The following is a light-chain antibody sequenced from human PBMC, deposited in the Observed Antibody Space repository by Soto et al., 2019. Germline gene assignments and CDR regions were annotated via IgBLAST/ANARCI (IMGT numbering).Light chain of an antibody. Sequence: QSALTQPASVSGSPGQSITISCTGTSSDIGGYNYVSWYQQHPGKAPKLMIYGVSDRPSGVSNRFSGSKSGNTASLTISGLQAEDEAYYYCSSYTRSNTLYVFGTGTKVTVL. CDR1: SSDIGGYNY. CDR3: SSYTRSNTLYV. V-gene: IGLV2-14*01. CDR2: GVS. J-gene: IGLJ1*01.